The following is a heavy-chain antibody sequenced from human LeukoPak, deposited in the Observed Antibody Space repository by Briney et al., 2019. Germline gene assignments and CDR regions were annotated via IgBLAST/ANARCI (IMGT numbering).Heavy chain of an antibody. CDR1: GYTFTSYG. CDR2: ISAYNGNT. Sequence: ASVKVSCKASGYTFTSYGISWVRQAPGQGLEWMGWISAYNGNTNYAQKLQGRVTMTTDTSTSTAYMELRSLRSDDTAVYYCARAAGYCSSTSCYMMKYFQHWGQGTLVTVSS. D-gene: IGHD2-2*02. J-gene: IGHJ1*01. V-gene: IGHV1-18*01. CDR3: ARAAGYCSSTSCYMMKYFQH.